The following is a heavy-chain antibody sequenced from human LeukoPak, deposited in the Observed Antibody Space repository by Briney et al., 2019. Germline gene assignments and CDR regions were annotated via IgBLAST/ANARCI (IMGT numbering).Heavy chain of an antibody. J-gene: IGHJ3*02. CDR3: ARVYGSGYDFRGAFDI. Sequence: SETLSRACTVSGGSVSTYYWSWIRQPPRKGLEWIGYIYYSGSTNYNPSLKSRVTISVDTSKNQFSLKLSSVTAADTAVYYCARVYGSGYDFRGAFDIWGQGTMVTVSS. CDR2: IYYSGST. CDR1: GGSVSTYY. V-gene: IGHV4-59*02. D-gene: IGHD5-12*01.